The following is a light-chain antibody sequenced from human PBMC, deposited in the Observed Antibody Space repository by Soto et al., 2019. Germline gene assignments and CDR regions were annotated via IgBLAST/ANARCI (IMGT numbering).Light chain of an antibody. V-gene: IGKV3D-15*01. Sequence: EIVMTQSPATLSVSPGERATLSCRASQSVSSSLAWYQQKPVQSPRLLFHGASTRAAGIPARFSGSGSGTEFTLTISSLQSEDFAVYYCQQYNNWPRTFGQGTKLEIK. J-gene: IGKJ2*01. CDR1: QSVSSS. CDR2: GAS. CDR3: QQYNNWPRT.